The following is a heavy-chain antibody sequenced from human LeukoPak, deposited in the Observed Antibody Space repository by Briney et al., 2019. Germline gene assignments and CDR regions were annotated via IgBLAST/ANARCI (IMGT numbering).Heavy chain of an antibody. D-gene: IGHD2-2*02. Sequence: PGGSLRLSCAASGFTFSSYAMHWVRQAPGKGLEWVAVISYDGSNKYYADSVKGRFTISRDNSKNTLYLQMNSLRAEDTAVYYCARERDCSSTSCYKADASDIWGQGTMVTVSS. CDR3: ARERDCSSTSCYKADASDI. V-gene: IGHV3-30-3*01. J-gene: IGHJ3*02. CDR2: ISYDGSNK. CDR1: GFTFSSYA.